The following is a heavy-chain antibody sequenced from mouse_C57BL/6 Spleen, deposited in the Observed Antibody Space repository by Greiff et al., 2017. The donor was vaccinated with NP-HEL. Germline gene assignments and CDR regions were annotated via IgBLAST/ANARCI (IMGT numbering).Heavy chain of an antibody. CDR1: GYAFSSSW. V-gene: IGHV1-82*01. D-gene: IGHD2-10*01. CDR3: ARGGLLRGYYAMDY. Sequence: QVQLQQSGPELVKPGASVKISCKASGYAFSSSWMNWVKQRPGKGLEWIGRIYPGDGDTNYNGKFKGKATLTADKSSSTAYMQLSSLTSEDSAVYFCARGGLLRGYYAMDYWGQGTSVTVSS. J-gene: IGHJ4*01. CDR2: IYPGDGDT.